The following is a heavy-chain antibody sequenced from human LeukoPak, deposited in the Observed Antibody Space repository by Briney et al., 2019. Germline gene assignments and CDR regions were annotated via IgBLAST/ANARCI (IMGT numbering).Heavy chain of an antibody. CDR3: ARSDDKVEYYYDSSGFSPFDY. Sequence: GGTLRLSCAASGFTFSSYGMSWVRQAPGKGLEWVSSISSSSSYIYYADSVKGRFTISRDNAKNSLYLQMNSLRAEDTAVYYCARSDDKVEYYYDSSGFSPFDYWGQGTPVTVSS. CDR1: GFTFSSYG. D-gene: IGHD3-22*01. V-gene: IGHV3-21*01. J-gene: IGHJ4*02. CDR2: ISSSSSYI.